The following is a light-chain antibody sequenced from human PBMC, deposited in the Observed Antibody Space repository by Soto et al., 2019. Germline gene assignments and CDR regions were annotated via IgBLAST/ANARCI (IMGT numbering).Light chain of an antibody. Sequence: ELVLTQSPATLSLSPGERATLSCRASPSVSNYLAWYQQKPGQAPRLLIYGAFNRATGIPARFSGSGSGADFTLTISSLEPEDFAVYYCQQRNIWPPVTFGQGTRLEIK. J-gene: IGKJ5*01. CDR2: GAF. CDR1: PSVSNY. V-gene: IGKV3-11*01. CDR3: QQRNIWPPVT.